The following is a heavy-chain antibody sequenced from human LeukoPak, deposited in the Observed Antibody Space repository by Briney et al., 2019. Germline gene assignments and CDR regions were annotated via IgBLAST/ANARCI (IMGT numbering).Heavy chain of an antibody. D-gene: IGHD1-26*01. CDR2: IYYSGST. Sequence: SETLSLTCTVSGGSVSSGSYYWSWIRQPPGKGLEWIGYIYYSGSTNYSPSLKSRVTISVDTSKNQFSLKLSSVTAADTAVYYCARGSYEIIDYWGQGTLVTVPS. J-gene: IGHJ4*02. CDR1: GGSVSSGSYY. V-gene: IGHV4-61*01. CDR3: ARGSYEIIDY.